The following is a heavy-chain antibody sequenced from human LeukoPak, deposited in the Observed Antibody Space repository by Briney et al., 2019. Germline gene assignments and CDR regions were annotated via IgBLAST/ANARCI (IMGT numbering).Heavy chain of an antibody. D-gene: IGHD3-16*01. J-gene: IGHJ5*02. CDR1: GGSISSSSYY. CDR3: ARLDYGTLYP. V-gene: IGHV4-39*01. CDR2: IYYSGST. Sequence: SETLSLTCTVSGGSISSSSYYWGWIRQPPGKGLEWIGSIYYSGSTYYNPSLKSRVTISVDTSKNQFSLKLSSVTAADTAVYYRARLDYGTLYPWGQGTLVTVSS.